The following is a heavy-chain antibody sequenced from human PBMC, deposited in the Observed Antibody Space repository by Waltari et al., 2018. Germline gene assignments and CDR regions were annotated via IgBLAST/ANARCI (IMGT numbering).Heavy chain of an antibody. Sequence: QVQLVQSGAEVKKPGSSVKVSCKASGGTFSSYAISWVRQAPGQGRELRGGYVPILGIEKYEQKFKGRVTITADKSTSTAYMELSSLRSEDTAVDYCARDRYSTKKYYYYMDVWGKGTTVTVSS. CDR2: YVPILGIE. V-gene: IGHV1-69*10. J-gene: IGHJ6*03. CDR3: ARDRYSTKKYYYYMDV. CDR1: GGTFSSYA. D-gene: IGHD4-4*01.